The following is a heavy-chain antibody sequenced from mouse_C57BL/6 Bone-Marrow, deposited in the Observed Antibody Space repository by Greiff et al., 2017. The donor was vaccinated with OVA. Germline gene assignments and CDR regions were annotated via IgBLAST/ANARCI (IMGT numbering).Heavy chain of an antibody. Sequence: QVQLQQPGAELVKPGASVKLSCKASGYTFTSYWMHWVKQRPGPGLEWIGMIHPNSGSTNYNEKFKSKATLTVDKSSSTAYMQLSSLTSEDSAVYYCARLYDGYYGFAYWGQGTLVTVSA. CDR2: IHPNSGST. D-gene: IGHD2-3*01. V-gene: IGHV1-64*01. J-gene: IGHJ3*01. CDR3: ARLYDGYYGFAY. CDR1: GYTFTSYW.